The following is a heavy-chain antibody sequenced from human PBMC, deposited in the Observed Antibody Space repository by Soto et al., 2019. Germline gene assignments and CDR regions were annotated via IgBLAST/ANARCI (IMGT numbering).Heavy chain of an antibody. CDR2: IYHSGST. D-gene: IGHD3-3*01. Sequence: SETLSLTCAVSGGSISSSNWWSWVRQPPGKGLEWIGEIYHSGSTNYNPSLKSRVTISVDKSKNQFSLKLSSVTAADTAVYYCARDWRTNYDFWSGYYAFDIWGQGTMVTVSS. V-gene: IGHV4-4*02. J-gene: IGHJ3*02. CDR1: GGSISSSNW. CDR3: ARDWRTNYDFWSGYYAFDI.